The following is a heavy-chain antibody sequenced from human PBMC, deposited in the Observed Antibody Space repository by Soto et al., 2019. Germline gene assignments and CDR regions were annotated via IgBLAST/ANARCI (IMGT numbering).Heavy chain of an antibody. J-gene: IGHJ5*02. D-gene: IGHD1-26*01. CDR1: GGAISSSSYC. CDR2: IYYSGST. V-gene: IGHV4-39*01. CDR3: ARYIVGAIWVQFDP. Sequence: SETLSLTCTVSGGAISSSSYCWGWIRQSPGKGLEWIGSIYYSGSTYYNPSLKSRVTISVDTSKNQFSLKLSSVTAADTDVYYCARYIVGAIWVQFDPWGQGTLVTVSS.